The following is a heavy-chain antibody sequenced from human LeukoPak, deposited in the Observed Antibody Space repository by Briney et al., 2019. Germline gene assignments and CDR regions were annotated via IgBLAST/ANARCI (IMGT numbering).Heavy chain of an antibody. Sequence: RSLRLSCAASGFTFSNYGMHWVRQAPGKGLEWVALISFDESSEYYADSVKGRFSISRDNSKNTLYLQMNNARVDDTAVYYCAKEVGYGSPYFDYWGQGTLVTVSS. V-gene: IGHV3-30*18. J-gene: IGHJ4*02. CDR3: AKEVGYGSPYFDY. D-gene: IGHD5-12*01. CDR1: GFTFSNYG. CDR2: ISFDESSE.